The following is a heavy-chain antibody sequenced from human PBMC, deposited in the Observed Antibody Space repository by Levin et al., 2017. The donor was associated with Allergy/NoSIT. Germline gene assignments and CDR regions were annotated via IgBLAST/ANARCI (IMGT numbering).Heavy chain of an antibody. CDR2: ISLFNGHT. Sequence: ASVKVSCKASGYTFSNYAISWVRQAPGQGLEWMGWISLFNGHTNYAQRLQGRVTMTTDTSTSTAYMVLRSLRSDDTAVYYCARCGYDNDFDFWGQGTLVTVSA. V-gene: IGHV1-18*01. CDR3: ARCGYDNDFDF. D-gene: IGHD5-12*01. J-gene: IGHJ4*02. CDR1: GYTFSNYA.